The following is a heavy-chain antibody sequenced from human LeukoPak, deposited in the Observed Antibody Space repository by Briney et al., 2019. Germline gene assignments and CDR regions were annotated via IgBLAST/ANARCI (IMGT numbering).Heavy chain of an antibody. V-gene: IGHV3-23*01. CDR2: ISATGGST. Sequence: GGSLRLSCAASGCTFRNYAMSWVRQAPGKGLEWVSTISATGGSTYYADSVKGRFTISRDNSKNTLYVQMNSLRAEDTAVYYCAKGWTSGFDYWGQGTLVTVSS. CDR3: AKGWTSGFDY. J-gene: IGHJ4*02. D-gene: IGHD2-15*01. CDR1: GCTFRNYA.